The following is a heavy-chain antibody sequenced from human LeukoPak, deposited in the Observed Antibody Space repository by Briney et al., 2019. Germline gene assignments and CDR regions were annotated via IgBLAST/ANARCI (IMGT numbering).Heavy chain of an antibody. CDR3: ARGGRCSGDNCYATLYDY. D-gene: IGHD2-15*01. V-gene: IGHV3-48*03. J-gene: IGHJ4*02. CDR1: EFSVGSNY. CDR2: IKSSGSSI. Sequence: GGSLRLSCAASEFSVGSNYMTWVRQAPGKGLEWVSYIKSSGSSIYYADSVKGRFTISRDNAKNSLYLQMNSLRPEDTAIYYCARGGRCSGDNCYATLYDYWGQGTVVTVSS.